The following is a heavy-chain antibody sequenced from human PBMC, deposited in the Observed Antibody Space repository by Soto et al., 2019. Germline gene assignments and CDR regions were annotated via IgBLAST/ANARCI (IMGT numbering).Heavy chain of an antibody. V-gene: IGHV1-69*01. CDR1: GGSFSSYS. CDR3: ARDRITSGVGDPNFDC. J-gene: IGHJ4*02. Sequence: QVQLVQSGAEVKKPGSSVKVSCKASGGSFSSYSISWVRQAPGQGLEWIGGIIPVFGTTTYAQTFQGRVTITADASTTTAYMELSSLRSEDTAVYYCARDRITSGVGDPNFDCWGQGTLVSVSS. D-gene: IGHD3-10*01. CDR2: IIPVFGTT.